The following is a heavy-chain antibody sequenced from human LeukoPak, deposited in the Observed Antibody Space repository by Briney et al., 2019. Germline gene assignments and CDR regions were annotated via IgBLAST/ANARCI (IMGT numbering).Heavy chain of an antibody. CDR3: ARHVEVYAHKGG. CDR1: GFTFGSYT. D-gene: IGHD3-16*01. CDR2: ISYDGSNK. Sequence: PGGSLRLSCAASGFTFGSYTMAWVRQAPGKGLEWVAVISYDGSNKYYADSVKGRFTISRDNSKNSLYLQMNSLRAEDTAVYYCARHVEVYAHKGGWGQGTLVTVSS. J-gene: IGHJ4*02. V-gene: IGHV3-30-3*01.